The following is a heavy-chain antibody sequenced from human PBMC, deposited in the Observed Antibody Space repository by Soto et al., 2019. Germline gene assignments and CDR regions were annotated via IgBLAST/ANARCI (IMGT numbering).Heavy chain of an antibody. Sequence: GXSVKVYCTTSGSTFTSYGIGLVRQAPGQGLEWMGWISAYNGNTNYAQKLQGRVTMTTDTSTSTAYMELRSLRSDDTAVYYCAWAYCGGDCYTKWFDSWGQGTLVTVSS. V-gene: IGHV1-18*04. CDR1: GSTFTSYG. D-gene: IGHD2-21*02. CDR3: AWAYCGGDCYTKWFDS. CDR2: ISAYNGNT. J-gene: IGHJ5*01.